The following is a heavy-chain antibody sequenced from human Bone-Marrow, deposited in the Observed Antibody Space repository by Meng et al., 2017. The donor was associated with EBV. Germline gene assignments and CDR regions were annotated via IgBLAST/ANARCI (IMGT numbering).Heavy chain of an antibody. V-gene: IGHV1-69*01. Sequence: QVQLVQSGAEVKKPGSSVKVSCKTSGGTFSSDAISWVRQAPGQGLVWLGGLIPMSGAPYYAQNFQGRVTITADESTSTHYMELSNLRSEDTAMYYCASESWRGFTPDYWGQGTLVTVSS. J-gene: IGHJ4*02. D-gene: IGHD3-10*01. CDR2: LIPMSGAP. CDR1: GGTFSSDA. CDR3: ASESWRGFTPDY.